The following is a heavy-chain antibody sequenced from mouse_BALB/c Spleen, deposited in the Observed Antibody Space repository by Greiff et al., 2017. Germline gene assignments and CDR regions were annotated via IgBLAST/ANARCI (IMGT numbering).Heavy chain of an antibody. V-gene: IGHV14-3*02. D-gene: IGHD2-3*01. Sequence: VQLKESGAELVKPGASVKLSCTASGFNIKDTYMHWVKQRPEQGLEWIGRIDPANGNTKYDPKFQGKATITADTSSNTAYLQLSSLTSEDTAVYYCARSGNGYYDYAMDYWGQGTSVTVSS. J-gene: IGHJ4*01. CDR1: GFNIKDTY. CDR2: IDPANGNT. CDR3: ARSGNGYYDYAMDY.